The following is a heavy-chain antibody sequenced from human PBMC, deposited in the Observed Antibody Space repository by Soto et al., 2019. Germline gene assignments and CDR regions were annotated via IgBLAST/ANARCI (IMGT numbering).Heavy chain of an antibody. CDR3: ARLRITPYPQPDY. J-gene: IGHJ4*02. V-gene: IGHV1-46*01. D-gene: IGHD3-16*01. Sequence: ASVKVSCKASGYTLTSYYMHWIRQAPGQDLEWVGIINPSSGSTDYAQKFQGRVTMTRDTSTSTVYLELGSLTSEDTAIFYCARLRITPYPQPDYWGQGTLVTVSS. CDR2: INPSSGST. CDR1: GYTLTSYY.